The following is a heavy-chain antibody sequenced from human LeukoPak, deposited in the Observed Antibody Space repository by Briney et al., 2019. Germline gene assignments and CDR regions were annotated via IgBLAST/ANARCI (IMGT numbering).Heavy chain of an antibody. J-gene: IGHJ6*03. CDR2: IYYSGST. Sequence: SETLPLTCIVSGGSISSYYWSWIRQPPGKGLEWIGYIYYSGSTNYNPSLKSRVTISVDTSKNQFSLRLSSVTAADTAVYYCAREGGKETTWYNYMDVWGKGTTVTVSS. CDR1: GGSISSYY. D-gene: IGHD1-7*01. V-gene: IGHV4-59*01. CDR3: AREGGKETTWYNYMDV.